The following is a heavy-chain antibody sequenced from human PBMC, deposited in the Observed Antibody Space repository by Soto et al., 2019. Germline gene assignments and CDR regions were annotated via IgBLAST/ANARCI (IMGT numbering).Heavy chain of an antibody. CDR2: FVPLFGST. CDR3: PPLFFCTSTLPYSGN. Sequence: QVQLVQSGSEVKKPGSSVKVSCQASGGTFSGYALTWVRQAPGQGLEWMGEFVPLFGSTNYSLTFAGSITINADEATSTGYMELSTLRSEHTAVYFCPPLFFCTSTLPYSGNWGQGSLVSVSS. CDR1: GGTFSGYA. D-gene: IGHD1-1*01. V-gene: IGHV1-69*01. J-gene: IGHJ4*02.